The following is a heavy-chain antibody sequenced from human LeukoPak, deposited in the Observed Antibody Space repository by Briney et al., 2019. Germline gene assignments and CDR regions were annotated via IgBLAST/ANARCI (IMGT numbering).Heavy chain of an antibody. J-gene: IGHJ4*02. V-gene: IGHV1-2*02. CDR2: INTNSGGT. D-gene: IGHD2-15*01. Sequence: GASVKVSCKASGYTFTDYYIHWVRQAPGQGLEWMGWINTNSGGTHYAQKFQGRVTMTRDTSISTAYMELSRLRSDDTAVYYCARSPRDCSGDNCYSWVDYWGQGTLVTVSS. CDR3: ARSPRDCSGDNCYSWVDY. CDR1: GYTFTDYY.